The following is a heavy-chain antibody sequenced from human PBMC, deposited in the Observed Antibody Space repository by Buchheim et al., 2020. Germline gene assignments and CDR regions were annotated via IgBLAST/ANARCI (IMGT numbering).Heavy chain of an antibody. J-gene: IGHJ4*02. CDR3: ARGAPEEYTTYYDFWSGYYALVYFDY. V-gene: IGHV3-7*04. Sequence: EVPLVESGGGLVQPGGSLRLSCAASGFTFSSYWMSWVRQAPGKGLEWVANIKQDGSEKYYVDSVKGRFTISRDNAKNSLYLQMNSLRAEDTAVYYCARGAPEEYTTYYDFWSGYYALVYFDYWGQGTL. CDR1: GFTFSSYW. CDR2: IKQDGSEK. D-gene: IGHD3-3*01.